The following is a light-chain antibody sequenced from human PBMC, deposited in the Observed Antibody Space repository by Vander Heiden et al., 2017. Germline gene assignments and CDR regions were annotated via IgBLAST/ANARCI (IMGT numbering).Light chain of an antibody. CDR1: PSVSSSY. CDR2: GAS. V-gene: IGKV3-20*01. CDR3: QQYGSSLFT. Sequence: IVLTQSPGTLSLSPGERATLSCRASPSVSSSYLAWYQQKPGQAPRLLIYGASSRATGIPDRFSGSGSGTDFTLTISRLEPEDFAVYYCQQYGSSLFTFGGGTKVEIK. J-gene: IGKJ4*01.